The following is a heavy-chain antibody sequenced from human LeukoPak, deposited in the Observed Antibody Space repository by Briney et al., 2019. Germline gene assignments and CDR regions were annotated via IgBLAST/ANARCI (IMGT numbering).Heavy chain of an antibody. CDR3: ARSRYDYIWGIDY. CDR1: GFTLSSHT. V-gene: IGHV3-21*01. D-gene: IGHD3-16*01. J-gene: IGHJ4*02. CDR2: ISTNDI. Sequence: PGGSLRLSCAASGFTLSSHTMNWVRQAPGRGLEWVSAISTNDIQYADSVKGRFTISRDNAKNSLYLQMNSLRDEDTAVFYCARSRYDYIWGIDYWGQGTLVTISS.